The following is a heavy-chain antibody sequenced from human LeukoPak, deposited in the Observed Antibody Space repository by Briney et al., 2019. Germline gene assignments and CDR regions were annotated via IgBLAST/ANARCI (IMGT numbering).Heavy chain of an antibody. CDR1: GGSVSSYY. D-gene: IGHD1-26*01. J-gene: IGHJ4*02. V-gene: IGHV4-59*02. CDR3: ARWDSGSYFLDY. CDR2: IYYSGTT. Sequence: SETLSLTCTVSGGSVSSYYWNWIRQPPGKGLEWIGYIYYSGTTNYNPSLKSRVTISVDTSKNQFSLKMSSVTAADTAVYYCARWDSGSYFLDYWGQGTLVTVSS.